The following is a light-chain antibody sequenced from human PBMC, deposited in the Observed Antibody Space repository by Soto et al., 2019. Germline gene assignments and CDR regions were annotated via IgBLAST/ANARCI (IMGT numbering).Light chain of an antibody. V-gene: IGKV3-11*01. CDR1: QSVGTY. Sequence: EIVLTQSPATLSLSPGERATLSCRASQSVGTYLVWYQQKPGQAPRLLIYDASKSATGIPDRFSGSGSGTVFPLTISSLAPEDAAVYYCQQRRAWPRVFGGGTRME. J-gene: IGKJ4*01. CDR2: DAS. CDR3: QQRRAWPRV.